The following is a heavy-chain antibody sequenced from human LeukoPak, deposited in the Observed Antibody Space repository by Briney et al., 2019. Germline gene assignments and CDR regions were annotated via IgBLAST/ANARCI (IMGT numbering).Heavy chain of an antibody. V-gene: IGHV4-4*09. CDR3: AGLLPPRGSSSYYYYYMDV. CDR2: IYTSGST. J-gene: IGHJ6*03. D-gene: IGHD1-26*01. CDR1: GGSISSYY. Sequence: SETLSLTCTVSGGSISSYYWSWIRQPPGKGLEWIGSIYTSGSTNYKPSLKSRVTISVDTSKNQFSLKLTSVTAADTAVYYCAGLLPPRGSSSYYYYYMDVWGKGTPVTVSS.